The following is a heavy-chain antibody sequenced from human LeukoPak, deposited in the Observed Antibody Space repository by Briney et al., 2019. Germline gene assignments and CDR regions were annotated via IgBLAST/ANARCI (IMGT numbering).Heavy chain of an antibody. CDR2: IYPGDSET. J-gene: IGHJ4*02. CDR1: GYSFSSYW. Sequence: GESLKISCKGSGYSFSSYWIGWVRQMPGKGLEWMGIIYPGDSETRYSPSFQGQVTISADKSISTAFLQWSSLKASDTAMYYCARPGRATVTRLDYWGRGTLVTVTS. D-gene: IGHD4-17*01. V-gene: IGHV5-51*01. CDR3: ARPGRATVTRLDY.